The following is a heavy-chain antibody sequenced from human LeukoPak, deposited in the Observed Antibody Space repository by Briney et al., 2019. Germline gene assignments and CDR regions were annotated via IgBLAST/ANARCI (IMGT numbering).Heavy chain of an antibody. CDR2: IYHSGST. CDR1: GYSISSGYY. CDR3: ARAYWGLGAFDI. D-gene: IGHD7-27*01. Sequence: SETLSLTCTDSGYSISSGYYWDWIRQPPGKGLEWIGYIYHSGSTYYNPSLKSRVTISVDTSKNQFSLMLSSVTAADTAVYYCARAYWGLGAFDIWGQGTMVTVSS. V-gene: IGHV4-38-2*02. J-gene: IGHJ3*02.